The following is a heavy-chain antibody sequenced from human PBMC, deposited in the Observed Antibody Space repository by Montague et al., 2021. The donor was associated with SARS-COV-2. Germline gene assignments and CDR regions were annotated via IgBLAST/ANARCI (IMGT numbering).Heavy chain of an antibody. D-gene: IGHD2-15*01. CDR1: GGSISSGSYY. CDR2: IYTSGTT. V-gene: IGHV4-61*02. CDR3: GRGVVAATPVVDY. Sequence: TLSLTCTVSGGSISSGSYYWSWIRQPAGKGLEWIGRIYTSGTTDYSFSLKSRVTISVDTSKNQFSLKLTSVTAADTAVYYCGRGVVAATPVVDYWGRGTLVTVSS. J-gene: IGHJ4*02.